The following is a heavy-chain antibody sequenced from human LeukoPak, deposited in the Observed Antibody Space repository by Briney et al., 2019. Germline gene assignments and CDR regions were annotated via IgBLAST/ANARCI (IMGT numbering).Heavy chain of an antibody. CDR1: GYTFTSYG. D-gene: IGHD3-3*01. CDR3: ARDSSAIWSDYLWFDP. V-gene: IGHV1-18*01. CDR2: ISAYNGNT. Sequence: ASVKVSCKASGYTFTSYGISWVRQAPGQGLEWMGWISAYNGNTNYAQKLQGRVTMTTDTSTSTAYMELRSLRSDDTAVYYCARDSSAIWSDYLWFDPWGQGTLVTVSS. J-gene: IGHJ5*02.